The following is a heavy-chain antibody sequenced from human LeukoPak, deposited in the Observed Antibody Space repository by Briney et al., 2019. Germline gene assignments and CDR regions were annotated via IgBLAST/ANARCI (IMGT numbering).Heavy chain of an antibody. Sequence: SETLSLTGAVSGGSISSSNWWSWVRQPPGKGLEWIGEIYHSGSTNYNPSLKSRVTISVDKSKNQFSLKLSSVTAADTAVYYCARAYYYDSSGYYYVPYFDYWGQGTLVTVSS. CDR1: GGSISSSNW. D-gene: IGHD3-22*01. J-gene: IGHJ4*02. CDR3: ARAYYYDSSGYYYVPYFDY. CDR2: IYHSGST. V-gene: IGHV4-4*02.